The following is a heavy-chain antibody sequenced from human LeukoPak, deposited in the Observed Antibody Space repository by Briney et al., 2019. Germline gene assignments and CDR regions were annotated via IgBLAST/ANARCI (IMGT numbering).Heavy chain of an antibody. CDR2: IYYSGDT. V-gene: IGHV4-59*08. J-gene: IGHJ6*02. D-gene: IGHD1-1*01. Sequence: SETLSLTCSVSGGSISNYYWTWIRQPPGKGLEWIGYIYYSGDTNYNPSLKSRVTISLDTSKNQLSLKLTSVTAADTAVYYCARCSRGTSVGMDVWGQGTTVTVSS. CDR3: ARCSRGTSVGMDV. CDR1: GGSISNYY.